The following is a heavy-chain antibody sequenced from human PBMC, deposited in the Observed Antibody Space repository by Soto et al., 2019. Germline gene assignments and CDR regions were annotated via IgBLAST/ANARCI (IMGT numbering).Heavy chain of an antibody. V-gene: IGHV5-10-1*01. CDR1: GYSFTSYW. J-gene: IGHJ4*02. D-gene: IGHD3-22*01. CDR3: ARHNTYYDSSGYYYSFGY. CDR2: IDPSDSYT. Sequence: GESLKISCKGSGYSFTSYWISWVRQMPGKGLEWMGRIDPSDSYTNYSPSFQGHVTISADKSISTAYLQWSSLKASDTAMYYCARHNTYYDSSGYYYSFGYWGQGTLVTVSS.